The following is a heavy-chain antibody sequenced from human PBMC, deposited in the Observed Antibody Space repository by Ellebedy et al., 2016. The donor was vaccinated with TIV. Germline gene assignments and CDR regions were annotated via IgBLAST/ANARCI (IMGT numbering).Heavy chain of an antibody. CDR3: AREEGTPVRGSYGMDV. V-gene: IGHV3-11*04. J-gene: IGHJ6*02. D-gene: IGHD1-1*01. Sequence: GESLKISCAASGFTFSDYYMSWIRQAPGKGLEWVSYISSSGSTIYYADSVKGRFTISRDNAKNSLYLQMNSLRAEDTVVYYCAREEGTPVRGSYGMDVWGQGTTVTVSS. CDR1: GFTFSDYY. CDR2: ISSSGSTI.